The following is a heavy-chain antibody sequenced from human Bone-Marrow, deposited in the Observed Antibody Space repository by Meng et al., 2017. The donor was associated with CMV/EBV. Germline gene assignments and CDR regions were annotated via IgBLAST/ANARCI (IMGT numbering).Heavy chain of an antibody. CDR1: GFTFDDYT. CDR3: AKDIAGGPAA. J-gene: IGHJ6*02. Sequence: GASLKISCAASGFTFDDYTMHWVRQAPGKGLEWVSLISWDGGSTYYADSVKGRFTISRDNSKNSLYLQMNSLRTEDTALYYCAKDIAGGPAAWGQGTTVNVSS. D-gene: IGHD6-13*01. CDR2: ISWDGGST. V-gene: IGHV3-43*01.